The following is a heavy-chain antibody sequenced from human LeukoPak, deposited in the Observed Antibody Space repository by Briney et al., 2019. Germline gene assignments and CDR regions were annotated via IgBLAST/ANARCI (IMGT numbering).Heavy chain of an antibody. CDR2: IYYSGST. J-gene: IGHJ4*02. CDR3: ASTIFGVAYFDY. Sequence: KSSETLSLTCTVSGGSISSYYWSWIRQPPGKGLEWIGYIYYSGSTRYNPSLKSRVNISVDTSKNHFSLKVSSVTAADTAVYYCASTIFGVAYFDYWGQGTLVTVSS. CDR1: GGSISSYY. V-gene: IGHV4-59*01. D-gene: IGHD3-3*01.